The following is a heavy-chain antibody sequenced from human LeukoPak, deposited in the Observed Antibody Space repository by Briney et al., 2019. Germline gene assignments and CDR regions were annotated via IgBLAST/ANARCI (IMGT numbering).Heavy chain of an antibody. CDR2: IYYSGST. Sequence: SETLSLTCTVSGGSISSSGYYWGWIRQPPGKGLEWIGSIYYSGSTYYNPSLKSRVTISVDTSKNQFSLKLSSVTAADTAVYYCARTAAYYYASYAFDIWGQGTMVTVSS. V-gene: IGHV4-39*07. CDR1: GGSISSSGYY. CDR3: ARTAAYYYASYAFDI. D-gene: IGHD3-10*01. J-gene: IGHJ3*02.